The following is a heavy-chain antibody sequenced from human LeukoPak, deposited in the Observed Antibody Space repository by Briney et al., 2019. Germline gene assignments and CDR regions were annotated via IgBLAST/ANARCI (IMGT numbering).Heavy chain of an antibody. J-gene: IGHJ3*02. CDR3: ARVGGQGTPYLEAFDI. D-gene: IGHD4-23*01. CDR1: GYSISSGYY. CDR2: FYRSGST. Sequence: SETLSLTCTVSGYSISSGYYWGWILQPPVKGLQWIGSFYRSGSTYYNPSLKSRVTISVDTSKNQFSLRLNSVTAADTAVYYCARVGGQGTPYLEAFDIWGHGTMVTVSS. V-gene: IGHV4-38-2*02.